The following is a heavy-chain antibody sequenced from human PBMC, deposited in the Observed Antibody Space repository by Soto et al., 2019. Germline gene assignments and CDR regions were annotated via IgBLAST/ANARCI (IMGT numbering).Heavy chain of an antibody. J-gene: IGHJ6*03. CDR1: GYTFTSYA. CDR3: ARDRAVAGYVRYYYYYYMDV. V-gene: IGHV1-18*01. CDR2: ISTYNGNT. Sequence: GASVKVSCKASGYTFTSYAMHWVRRAPGQRLEWMGWISTYNGNTKYAESLQGRVSMTTDTTTSTAYMELRSLRSDDTAVYYCARDRAVAGYVRYYYYYYMDVWGKGTTVTVSS. D-gene: IGHD6-19*01.